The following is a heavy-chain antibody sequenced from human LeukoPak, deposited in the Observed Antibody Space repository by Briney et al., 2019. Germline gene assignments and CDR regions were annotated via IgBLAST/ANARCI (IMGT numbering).Heavy chain of an antibody. CDR3: AKGGYYFDY. CDR1: GLTFSTFG. J-gene: IGHJ4*02. Sequence: GGSLRLSCAASGLTFSTFGMHWVRQAPGKGLEWVAFIRFDGSNRYYAESLKGRFTISRDNSKNTLYLQMNSLRAEDTAIYFCAKGGYYFDYWCQGALVIVSS. V-gene: IGHV3-30*02. CDR2: IRFDGSNR.